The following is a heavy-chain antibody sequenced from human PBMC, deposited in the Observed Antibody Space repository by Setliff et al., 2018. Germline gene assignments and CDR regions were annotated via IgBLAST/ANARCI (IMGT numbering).Heavy chain of an antibody. CDR1: GASLRSGSNY. Sequence: TLSLTCTVSGASLRSGSNYWGWFRQPAGKGLEWVGRIYTDGTTNYNPSLKSRVSISADTSMNHFSLRMTSVSAADTAVYYCAKEHGVISFVTNTHHHYGMDVWGQGTTVTVSS. J-gene: IGHJ6*02. D-gene: IGHD2-8*01. V-gene: IGHV4-61*02. CDR2: IYTDGTT. CDR3: AKEHGVISFVTNTHHHYGMDV.